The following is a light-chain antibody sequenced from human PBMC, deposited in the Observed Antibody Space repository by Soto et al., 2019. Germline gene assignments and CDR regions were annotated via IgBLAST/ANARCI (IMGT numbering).Light chain of an antibody. J-gene: IGLJ1*01. CDR1: NIGSKS. V-gene: IGLV3-21*02. CDR3: QVWDRSSDHSYV. Sequence: SYELTQPPSVSVAPGQTARITCGGNNIGSKSVHWYQQKPGQAPVLVVYDDSDRPSGIPERFSGSNSGNTATLTISRVEAGDEADYYCQVWDRSSDHSYVFGTGTKLTVL. CDR2: DDS.